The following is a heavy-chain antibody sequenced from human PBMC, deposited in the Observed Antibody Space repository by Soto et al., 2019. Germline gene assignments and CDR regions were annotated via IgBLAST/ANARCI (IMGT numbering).Heavy chain of an antibody. Sequence: QVQLQESGPGLVKPSQTLSLICTVSGDSISSDNYFWSWMRQPPGQGLEWIGKISNRRTPYYNPSLKRRGTISLDTSKSRFSLDMYSVTAADTAVYYCAREVNVVALSDAFDIWGQGTMVTVSS. V-gene: IGHV4-30-4*01. CDR1: GDSISSDNYF. D-gene: IGHD2-8*01. J-gene: IGHJ3*02. CDR3: AREVNVVALSDAFDI. CDR2: ISNRRTP.